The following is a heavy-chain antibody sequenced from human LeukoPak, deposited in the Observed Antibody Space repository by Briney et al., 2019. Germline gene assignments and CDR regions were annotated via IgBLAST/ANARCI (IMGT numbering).Heavy chain of an antibody. V-gene: IGHV4-39*01. CDR2: IYYSGTT. CDR1: GGSITTTSTY. CDR3: ARSIAGDGPTHTWFGP. Sequence: SETLSLTCTVSGGSITTTSTYWGWIRQPPGEGLGGIGRIYYSGTTYYNLSLKSRVTIFVATSENQFSLTLSSVTAAAMATYYCARSIAGDGPTHTWFGPWGQGALVTVSS. J-gene: IGHJ5*02. D-gene: IGHD6-13*01.